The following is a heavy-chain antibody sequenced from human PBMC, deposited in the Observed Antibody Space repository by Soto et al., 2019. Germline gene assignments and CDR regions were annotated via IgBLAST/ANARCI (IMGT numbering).Heavy chain of an antibody. D-gene: IGHD3-10*01. CDR3: AKVRDRARSGSIISVIGS. V-gene: IGHV3-23*01. CDR1: GFTFSSYA. J-gene: IGHJ4*02. CDR2: ITGNGFGT. Sequence: EVQLLESGGGLVQPGGSLRLSCAASGFTFSSYAMSWVRQAPGRGLEWVSGITGNGFGTYYADSVQGRFASSRDYSKNTRDLQMNRLRSEGTAVYFCAKVRDRARSGSIISVIGSWGQRTLVTVSS.